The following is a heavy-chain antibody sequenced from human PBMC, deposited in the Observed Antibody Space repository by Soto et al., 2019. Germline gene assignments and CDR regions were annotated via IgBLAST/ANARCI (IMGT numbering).Heavy chain of an antibody. V-gene: IGHV4-39*01. CDR1: GASISTTSHY. J-gene: IGHJ4*01. Sequence: SETLSLTCTVSGASISTTSHYWGWIRQSPGKGLEWIGSVFHSGSTKYNASLKSRVTISVDTSKDQFSLRLSSVTVADTAIYYCARLFNGNYYIDYWGQGTQVTVSS. CDR2: VFHSGST. CDR3: ARLFNGNYYIDY. D-gene: IGHD1-26*01.